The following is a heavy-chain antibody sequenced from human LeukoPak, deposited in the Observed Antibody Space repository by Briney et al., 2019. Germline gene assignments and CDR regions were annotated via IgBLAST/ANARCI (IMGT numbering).Heavy chain of an antibody. CDR1: GGSISSGSYY. D-gene: IGHD5-12*01. CDR2: IYTSGST. Sequence: PSQTLSLTCTVSGGSISSGSYYWSWIRQPAGKGLEWIGRIYTSGSTNYNPSLKSRVTISVDTSKNQFSLKLSSVTAADTAVYYCAREGGYVYYFDYWGQGTLVTVSS. CDR3: AREGGYVYYFDY. V-gene: IGHV4-61*02. J-gene: IGHJ4*02.